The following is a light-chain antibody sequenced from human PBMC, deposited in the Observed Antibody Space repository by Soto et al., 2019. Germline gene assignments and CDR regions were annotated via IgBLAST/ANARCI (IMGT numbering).Light chain of an antibody. Sequence: QSALTQPPSASGSPGQSVTISCTGTSSDVGGYDLVSWYQQHPGKAPKLILYEVAKRPSGVPARFSGSKSGSTASLTVSGLQADDESDYYCSSFAGNNNLFGGGTKLTVL. CDR3: SSFAGNNNL. V-gene: IGLV2-8*01. J-gene: IGLJ2*01. CDR1: SSDVGGYDL. CDR2: EVA.